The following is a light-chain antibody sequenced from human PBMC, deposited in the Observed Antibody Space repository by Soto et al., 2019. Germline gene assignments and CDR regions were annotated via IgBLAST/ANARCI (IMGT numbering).Light chain of an antibody. CDR2: DAS. CDR3: QRYNSYSWT. J-gene: IGKJ1*01. CDR1: ESISNW. Sequence: DIQMTQSPSILSASIGDRVTITCRASESISNWLAWYQQKAGKAPKLLIYDASTLQSGVPSRFSGSGSGTEFTLTISSLQPDDFVTYYCQRYNSYSWTFGQGTMV. V-gene: IGKV1-5*01.